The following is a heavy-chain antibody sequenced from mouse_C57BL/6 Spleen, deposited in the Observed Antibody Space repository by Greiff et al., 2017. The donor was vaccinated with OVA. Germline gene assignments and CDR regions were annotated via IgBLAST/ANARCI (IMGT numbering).Heavy chain of an antibody. Sequence: EVQRVESGGGLVKPGGSLKLSCAASGFTFSSYALSWVRQTPEKRLEWVATISDGGSYTYSPDHVKGRFTISIDNAKNNLYLQMSHLKSEDTAMYYCAREETAQAFDYWGQGTTLTVSS. J-gene: IGHJ2*01. CDR1: GFTFSSYA. V-gene: IGHV5-4*01. CDR3: AREETAQAFDY. D-gene: IGHD3-2*02. CDR2: ISDGGSYT.